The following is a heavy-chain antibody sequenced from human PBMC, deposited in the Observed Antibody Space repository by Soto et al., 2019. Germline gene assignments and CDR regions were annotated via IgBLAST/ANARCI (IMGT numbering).Heavy chain of an antibody. CDR1: GFTFDDYA. D-gene: IGHD3-10*01. J-gene: IGHJ5*02. Sequence: PGGSLRLSCAASGFTFDDYAMHWVRQAPGKGLEWVANIRQDGGAQYYVDSVKGRFTISRDNAKNSVYLQMDSLRAEDTAVYYCVRGGHGSGSYLGSSWGQGILVTVSS. CDR2: IRQDGGAQ. V-gene: IGHV3-7*03. CDR3: VRGGHGSGSYLGSS.